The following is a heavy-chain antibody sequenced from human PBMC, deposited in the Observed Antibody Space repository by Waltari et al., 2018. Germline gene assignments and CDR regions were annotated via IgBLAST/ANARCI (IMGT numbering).Heavy chain of an antibody. V-gene: IGHV4-39*01. CDR1: GGSISSSSYY. CDR2: IYYSGST. J-gene: IGHJ3*02. CDR3: ARLGQYGDYVDAFDI. D-gene: IGHD4-17*01. Sequence: QLQLQESGPGLVKPSETLSLTCTVSGGSISSSSYYWGWIRQPPGKGLEWIGSIYYSGSTYYNPSLKSRVTISVDTSKNQFSLKLSSVTAADTAVYYCARLGQYGDYVDAFDIWGQGTMVTVSS.